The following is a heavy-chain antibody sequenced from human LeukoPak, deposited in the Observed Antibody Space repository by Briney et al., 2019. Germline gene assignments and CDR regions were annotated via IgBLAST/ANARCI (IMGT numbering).Heavy chain of an antibody. CDR3: ARKIPAGPFNWFDP. CDR1: GGSFSGYY. V-gene: IGHV4-34*01. CDR2: INHSGST. D-gene: IGHD2-2*01. Sequence: SETLSLTCAVYGGSFSGYYWSWIRQPPGKGLEWIGEINHSGSTNYNPSLKSRVTISVDTSQNQFSLKLSSVTAADTAAYYCARKIPAGPFNWFDPWGQGTLVTVSS. J-gene: IGHJ5*02.